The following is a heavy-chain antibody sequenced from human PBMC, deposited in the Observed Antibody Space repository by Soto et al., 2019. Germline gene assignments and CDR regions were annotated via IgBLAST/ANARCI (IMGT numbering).Heavy chain of an antibody. CDR2: ISAYNGNT. CDR3: ARGSVSSGYYFRDTWIDP. Sequence: ASVKVSCKASGYTFTSYGISWVRQAPGQGLEWMGWISAYNGNTNYAQKLQGRVTMTTDTSTSTAYMELRSLRSDDTAVYYCARGSVSSGYYFRDTWIDPWGQGTLVTVST. CDR1: GYTFTSYG. V-gene: IGHV1-18*01. D-gene: IGHD3-22*01. J-gene: IGHJ5*02.